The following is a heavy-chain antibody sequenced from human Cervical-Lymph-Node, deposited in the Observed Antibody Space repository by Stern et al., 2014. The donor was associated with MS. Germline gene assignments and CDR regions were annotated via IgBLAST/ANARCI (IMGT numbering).Heavy chain of an antibody. V-gene: IGHV3-13*01. D-gene: IGHD2-2*03. Sequence: VQLVESGGGLVQPGGSLRLSCAASGFTFSSYDMHWVRQATGKGLEWVSAIGTAGDTYYPRSGKGRFTISRAKAIKSLYLQSNSLRAGDTAVYYCARARAANGYCSSTSCSKEGYYFDYWGQGTLVTVSS. CDR1: GFTFSSYD. J-gene: IGHJ4*02. CDR3: ARARAANGYCSSTSCSKEGYYFDY. CDR2: IGTAGDT.